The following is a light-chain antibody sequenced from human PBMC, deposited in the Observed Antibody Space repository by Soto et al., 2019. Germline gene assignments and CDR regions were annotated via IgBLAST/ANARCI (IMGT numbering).Light chain of an antibody. CDR3: QQYSIDST. V-gene: IGKV1-5*03. J-gene: IGKJ1*01. CDR1: QNMNTW. CDR2: RAS. Sequence: IQMTQSPSTLSASVGDRVTITCRASQNMNTWLAWYQQKPGKAPRLRIYRASSLENGVPSRFGGRGSGTKFIVTISSLQPYDSATYYCQQYSIDSTFGQGTKVEIK.